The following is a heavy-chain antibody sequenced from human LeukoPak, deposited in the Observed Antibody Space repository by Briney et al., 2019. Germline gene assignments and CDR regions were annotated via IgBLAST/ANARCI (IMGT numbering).Heavy chain of an antibody. Sequence: GGSLRLSCAASGFTFSSYAMSWVRQAPGKGVEWVSAISGSGGSTYYADSVKGRFTISRDNSKNTAYLQMNSLKTEDTAVYYCTRLRSSNYYDSTPKEFDYWGQGTLVTVSS. CDR3: TRLRSSNYYDSTPKEFDY. V-gene: IGHV3-23*01. CDR2: ISGSGGST. CDR1: GFTFSSYA. J-gene: IGHJ4*02. D-gene: IGHD3-22*01.